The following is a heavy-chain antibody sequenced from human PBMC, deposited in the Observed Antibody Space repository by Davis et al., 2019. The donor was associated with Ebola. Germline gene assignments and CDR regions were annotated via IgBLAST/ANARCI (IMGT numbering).Heavy chain of an antibody. V-gene: IGHV3-9*01. Sequence: PGGSLRLSCAASGFTFDDYAMHWVWQAPGKGLEWVSSISWHSGSIGYADSVKGRFTISRDNAKNSLYLQMNSLRAEDTALYYCAKGYYDILTGYYLFDMDVWGQGTMVTVSS. CDR2: ISWHSGSI. D-gene: IGHD3-9*01. CDR3: AKGYYDILTGYYLFDMDV. CDR1: GFTFDDYA. J-gene: IGHJ6*02.